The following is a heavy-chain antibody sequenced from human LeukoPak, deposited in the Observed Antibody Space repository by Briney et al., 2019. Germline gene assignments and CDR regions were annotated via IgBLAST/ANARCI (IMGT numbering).Heavy chain of an antibody. CDR1: ADSISSGGYS. V-gene: IGHV4-30-4*07. J-gene: IGHJ4*02. Sequence: PSQTLSLTCAVSADSISSGGYSWSWIRQPPGKGLEWIGYIYYSGNTYYNPSLKSRVTISIDTSKNQFSLKLRSVTAADTAVYYCSRDRGIMTTFGGVIAKGAHYWGQGTLVTVSS. CDR3: SRDRGIMTTFGGVIAKGAHY. D-gene: IGHD3-16*02. CDR2: IYYSGNT.